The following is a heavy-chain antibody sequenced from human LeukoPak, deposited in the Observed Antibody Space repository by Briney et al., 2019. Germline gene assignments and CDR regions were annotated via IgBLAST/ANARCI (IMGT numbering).Heavy chain of an antibody. Sequence: PSQTLSLTCTVSGGSISNGSYYWSWIRQPAGKGLEWIGRIYTSGSTNYNPSLKSRVTISVDTSKNQFSLKLSSVTAADTAVYYCARAPEYYYDSSGYYYGYYYYYYMDVWGKGTTVTVSS. CDR1: GGSISNGSYY. J-gene: IGHJ6*03. CDR2: IYTSGST. D-gene: IGHD3-22*01. V-gene: IGHV4-61*02. CDR3: ARAPEYYYDSSGYYYGYYYYYYMDV.